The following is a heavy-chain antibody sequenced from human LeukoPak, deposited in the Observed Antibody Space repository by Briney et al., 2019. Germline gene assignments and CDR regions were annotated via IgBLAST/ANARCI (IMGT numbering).Heavy chain of an antibody. J-gene: IGHJ4*02. CDR2: KNPNSGNT. V-gene: IGHV1-8*01. CDR3: ARGYDILTDSDY. Sequence: ASVKVSCKASGYTFTSYDINWVRQATGQGLEWMGWKNPNSGNTGYAQKFQGRVTMTRNTSMSTAYMELSSLRSEDTAVYYCARGYDILTDSDYWGQGTLVTVSS. D-gene: IGHD3-9*01. CDR1: GYTFTSYD.